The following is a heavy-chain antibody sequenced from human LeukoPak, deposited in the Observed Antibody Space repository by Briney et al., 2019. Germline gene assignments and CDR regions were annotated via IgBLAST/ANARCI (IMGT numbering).Heavy chain of an antibody. Sequence: ASVKVSCKASGYTFTSYGISWVRQAPGQGLEWMGWISAYNGNTNYAQKLQGRVTMTTDTSTSTAYMELRSLRSDDTAVYYCARDRSTYYYYYMDVWGKGTTVTVSS. J-gene: IGHJ6*03. CDR1: GYTFTSYG. V-gene: IGHV1-18*01. CDR2: ISAYNGNT. CDR3: ARDRSTYYYYYMDV.